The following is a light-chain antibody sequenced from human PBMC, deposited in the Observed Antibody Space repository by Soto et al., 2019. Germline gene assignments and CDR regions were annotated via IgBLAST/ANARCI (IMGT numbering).Light chain of an antibody. V-gene: IGLV2-14*01. CDR3: SSHPSISTHV. J-gene: IGLJ1*01. CDR2: DVR. Sequence: QSVLTQPASVSGSPGQSITISCTGTSSDVGGYNFVSWYQQHPGKAPKLMIYDVRNRPSGVSNRFSGSKSVNTASLTISGLQAEDEADYYCSSHPSISTHVFGTGTNVTVL. CDR1: SSDVGGYNF.